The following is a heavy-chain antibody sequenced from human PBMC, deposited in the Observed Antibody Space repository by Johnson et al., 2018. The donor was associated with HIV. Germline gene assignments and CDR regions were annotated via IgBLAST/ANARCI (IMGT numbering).Heavy chain of an antibody. V-gene: IGHV3-30*04. CDR3: AKYYDILTGRNTLRDAFDI. Sequence: VQLVETGGGVVQPGRSMRLSCAASGFTFSSYDLHWVRQAPGKGLEWVAVISYDGSTKYYADSVRGRFTISRDNSKNTLYLQMNSLRAEDTAVYYCAKYYDILTGRNTLRDAFDIWGQGTMVTVSS. CDR2: ISYDGSTK. D-gene: IGHD3-9*01. CDR1: GFTFSSYD. J-gene: IGHJ3*02.